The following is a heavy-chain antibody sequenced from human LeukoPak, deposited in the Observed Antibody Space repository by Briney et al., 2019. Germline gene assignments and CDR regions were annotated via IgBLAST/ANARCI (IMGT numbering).Heavy chain of an antibody. CDR3: ASDIVVVPAAMGNWFDP. Sequence: SVKVSCKASGGTFSSYAISWVRQAPGQGLEWMGRIIPTFGIANYAQKFQGRVTITADKSTSTAYMELSSLRSEDTAVYYCASDIVVVPAAMGNWFDPWGQGTLVTVSS. J-gene: IGHJ5*02. V-gene: IGHV1-69*04. D-gene: IGHD2-2*01. CDR1: GGTFSSYA. CDR2: IIPTFGIA.